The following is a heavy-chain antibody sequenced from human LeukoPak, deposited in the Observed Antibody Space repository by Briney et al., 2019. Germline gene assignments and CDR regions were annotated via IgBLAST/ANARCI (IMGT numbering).Heavy chain of an antibody. CDR1: ELSVSDNY. CDR2: LYSGGST. CDR3: ASTFYGDSPPY. V-gene: IGHV3-66*01. D-gene: IGHD4-17*01. J-gene: IGHJ4*02. Sequence: PGGSLRLSCAASELSVSDNYMSWVRQAPGKGLEWVSILYSGGSTYYADSVKGRFTISRDNSKNTLYLQMNSLRAEDTAVYYCASTFYGDSPPYWGQGTLVTVSS.